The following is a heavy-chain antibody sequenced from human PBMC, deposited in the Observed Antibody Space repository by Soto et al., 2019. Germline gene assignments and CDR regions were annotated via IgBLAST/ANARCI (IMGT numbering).Heavy chain of an antibody. J-gene: IGHJ6*02. CDR2: IIPIFGTA. CDR3: ARLDYCSSTSCQIGYYYGMDV. D-gene: IGHD2-2*01. CDR1: GGTFSSYA. Sequence: ASVKVSCKASGGTFSSYAISWVRQAPGQGLEWMGGIIPIFGTANYAQKFQGRVTITADESTSTAYMELSSLRSEDTAVYYCARLDYCSSTSCQIGYYYGMDVWGQGTTVTVSS. V-gene: IGHV1-69*13.